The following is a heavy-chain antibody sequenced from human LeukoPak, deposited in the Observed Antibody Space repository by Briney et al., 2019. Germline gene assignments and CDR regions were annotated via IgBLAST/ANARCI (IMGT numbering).Heavy chain of an antibody. CDR2: IYSGGST. D-gene: IGHD1-26*01. Sequence: PGGSLRLSCAASGFTFSSYAMSWVRQAPGKGLEWVSVIYSGGSTYYADSVKGRFTISRDNSKNTLYLQMNSLRAEDTAVYYCAGESSGSSHFDYWGQGTLVTVSS. J-gene: IGHJ4*02. CDR1: GFTFSSYA. CDR3: AGESSGSSHFDY. V-gene: IGHV3-53*01.